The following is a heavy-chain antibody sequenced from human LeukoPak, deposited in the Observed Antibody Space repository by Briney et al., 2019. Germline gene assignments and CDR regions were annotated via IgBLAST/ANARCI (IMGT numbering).Heavy chain of an antibody. D-gene: IGHD1-26*01. CDR1: GGSFSGYC. CDR2: INHSGST. V-gene: IGHV4-34*01. Sequence: SETLSLTCAVYGGSFSGYCWSWIRQPPGKGLEWIGEINHSGSTNYNPSLKSRVTISVDTSKNQFSLKLSSVTAADTAVYYCARHVGATTLYYYGMDVWGQGTTVTVSS. CDR3: ARHVGATTLYYYGMDV. J-gene: IGHJ6*02.